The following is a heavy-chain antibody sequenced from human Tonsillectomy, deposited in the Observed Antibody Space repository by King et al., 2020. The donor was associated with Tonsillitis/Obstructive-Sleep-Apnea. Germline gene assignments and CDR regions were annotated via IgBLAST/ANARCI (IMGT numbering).Heavy chain of an antibody. CDR2: ISGDGGST. D-gene: IGHD6-19*01. CDR1: RFTFDDYA. Sequence: VQLVESGGGVVQPGGSLRLSCAASRFTFDDYAMHWVRQAPGKGLEWVSLISGDGGSTYYADSVKGRFTISRDNSKNSLYLQMNSLRTEDTALYYCAKDIGLAVANAEYFQHWGQGTLVTVSS. CDR3: AKDIGLAVANAEYFQH. V-gene: IGHV3-43*02. J-gene: IGHJ1*01.